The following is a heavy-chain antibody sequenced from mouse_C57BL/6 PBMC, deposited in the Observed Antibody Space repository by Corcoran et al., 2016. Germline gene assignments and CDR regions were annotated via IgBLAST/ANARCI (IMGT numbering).Heavy chain of an antibody. V-gene: IGHV1-76*01. CDR1: GYTFTDYY. Sequence: QVQLKQSGAELVRPGASVKLSCKASGYTFTDYYINWVKQRPGQGLEWIARIYPGSGNTYYNEKFKGKATLTAEKSSSTAYMQLSSLTSEDSAVYFCARGDGKPHYYAMDYWGQGTSVTVSS. CDR2: IYPGSGNT. J-gene: IGHJ4*01. CDR3: ARGDGKPHYYAMDY. D-gene: IGHD2-1*01.